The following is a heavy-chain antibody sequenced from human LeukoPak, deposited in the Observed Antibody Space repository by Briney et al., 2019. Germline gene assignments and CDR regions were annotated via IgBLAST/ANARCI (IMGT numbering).Heavy chain of an antibody. J-gene: IGHJ6*02. D-gene: IGHD6-13*01. CDR2: IIPIFGTA. Sequence: ASVKVSCKASGGTFSSYAISWVRQAPGQGLEWMGGIIPIFGTANYAQKFQGRVTITADESTSTAYMELSSLRSEDTAVYYCASSVSGSSWYNPYYYYGMDVWGQGTTVTVSS. CDR3: ASSVSGSSWYNPYYYYGMDV. V-gene: IGHV1-69*01. CDR1: GGTFSSYA.